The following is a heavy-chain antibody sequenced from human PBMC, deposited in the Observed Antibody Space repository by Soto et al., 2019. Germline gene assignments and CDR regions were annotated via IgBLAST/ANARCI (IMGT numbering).Heavy chain of an antibody. Sequence: QVQLVQSGVEVEKPGASVKVSCQASGYSFITYGIGWVRQAPGQGLEWMGWITVNSGNTNYPQKFQGRVTMTTDTSTSTAYMELRSLTSDDTAVYYCARGLGGGWYHFDHWGQGTLVTVSS. CDR2: ITVNSGNT. V-gene: IGHV1-18*01. J-gene: IGHJ4*02. D-gene: IGHD6-19*01. CDR3: ARGLGGGWYHFDH. CDR1: GYSFITYG.